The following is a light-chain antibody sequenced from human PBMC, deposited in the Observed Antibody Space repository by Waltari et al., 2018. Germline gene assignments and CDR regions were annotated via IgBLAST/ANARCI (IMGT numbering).Light chain of an antibody. J-gene: IGKJ1*01. CDR1: QSVSYN. Sequence: EIVMTQSPATLSVSPGERVTLSCRASQSVSYNLVWYQHKPGQAPRLLMSASSTRATGVPARFSGSGSGTDFTLTISSLQSEDFAIYYCQQYNEWPPWTFGQGTRVEIK. V-gene: IGKV3-15*01. CDR2: ASS. CDR3: QQYNEWPPWT.